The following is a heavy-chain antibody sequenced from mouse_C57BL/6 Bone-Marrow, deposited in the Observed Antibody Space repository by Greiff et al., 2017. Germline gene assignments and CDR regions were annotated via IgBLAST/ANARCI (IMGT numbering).Heavy chain of an antibody. CDR3: ARGYYSNYEGAKDE. Sequence: VQLQQSGPELVKPGASVKISCKASGYAFSSSWMNWVKQRPGKGLEWIGRIYPGDGDTNYNGKFKGKATLTADKSSSTAYMQLSSLTSEDSAVYFCARGYYSNYEGAKDEWGQGTSVTVSS. V-gene: IGHV1-82*01. CDR2: IYPGDGDT. CDR1: GYAFSSSW. J-gene: IGHJ4*01. D-gene: IGHD2-5*01.